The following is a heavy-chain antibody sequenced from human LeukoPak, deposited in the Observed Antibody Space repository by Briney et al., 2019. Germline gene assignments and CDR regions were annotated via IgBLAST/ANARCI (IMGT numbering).Heavy chain of an antibody. V-gene: IGHV4-39*01. CDR2: IYYSGST. CDR1: GFTFSSYW. D-gene: IGHD1-26*01. Sequence: GSLRLSCAASGFTFSSYWMSWVRQAPGKGLEWIGSIYYSGSTYYNPSLKSRVTISVDTSKNQFSLKLSSVTAADTAVYYCARGRQWELRLDYWGQGTLVTVSS. J-gene: IGHJ4*02. CDR3: ARGRQWELRLDY.